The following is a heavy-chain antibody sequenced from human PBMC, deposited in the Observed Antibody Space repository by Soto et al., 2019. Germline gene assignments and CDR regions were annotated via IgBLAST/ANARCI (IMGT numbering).Heavy chain of an antibody. D-gene: IGHD3-3*01. CDR2: INHSGRT. CDR3: ARGRKYYDFWSGYSHPRYYFNY. CDR1: GGSISSGDYC. V-gene: IGHV4-39*07. Sequence: PSETLSLTCTVSGGSISSGDYCWSWIRQPPGKGLEWIGEINHSGRTNYNPSLKSRVTISVDTSKSQFSLKLSSVTAADTAVYYCARGRKYYDFWSGYSHPRYYFNYWGQGTLVTVSS. J-gene: IGHJ4*02.